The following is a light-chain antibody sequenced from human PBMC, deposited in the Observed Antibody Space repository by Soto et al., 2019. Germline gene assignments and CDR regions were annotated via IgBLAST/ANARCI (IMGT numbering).Light chain of an antibody. CDR2: GAS. CDR3: QQYGRSPPT. V-gene: IGKV3-20*01. Sequence: EIVLTQSPATLLLLPGEKAPFSGRPIQRFPRNSLAWYQQKPGQAPRLLIYGASTRATGIPDRFSGSGSGTDFTLTITRLEPEDVAVFYCQQYGRSPPTFGGGTNMEIK. CDR1: QRFPRNS. J-gene: IGKJ4*01.